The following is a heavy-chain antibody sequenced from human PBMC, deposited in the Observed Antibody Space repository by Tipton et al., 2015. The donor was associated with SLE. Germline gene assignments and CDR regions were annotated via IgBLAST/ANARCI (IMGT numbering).Heavy chain of an antibody. CDR3: ARDGGGHSSSWYYYYYYMDV. D-gene: IGHD6-13*01. CDR2: IYYSGST. V-gene: IGHV4-39*07. CDR1: GGSISSSTYY. J-gene: IGHJ6*03. Sequence: LSLTCTVSGGSISSSTYYWGWIRQPPGKGLEWIGSIYYSGSTYYNPSLKSRVTISIDTSKNQFSLKLNSVTAADTAVYYCARDGGGHSSSWYYYYYYMDVWGKGTTVTVSS.